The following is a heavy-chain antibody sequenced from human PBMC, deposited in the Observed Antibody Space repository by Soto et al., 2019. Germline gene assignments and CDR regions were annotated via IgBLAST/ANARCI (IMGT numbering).Heavy chain of an antibody. Sequence: QVQLVQSGAEVKKPGSSVKVSCKASGGTFSSYAISWVRQAPGQGLEWMGGIIPIFGTANYAQKFQGRVTITADESTSTAYMELSSLRSEDTAVYYCARTYSSGGYSLPYWYFDLWGRGTLVTVSS. CDR2: IIPIFGTA. V-gene: IGHV1-69*01. CDR3: ARTYSSGGYSLPYWYFDL. J-gene: IGHJ2*01. D-gene: IGHD6-19*01. CDR1: GGTFSSYA.